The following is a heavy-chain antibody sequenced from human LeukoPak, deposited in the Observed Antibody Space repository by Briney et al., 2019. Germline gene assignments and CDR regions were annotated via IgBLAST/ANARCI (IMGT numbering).Heavy chain of an antibody. Sequence: GGSLRLSCAASGFTFSTYGMHWVRQAPGKGLEWVAVIWYDGSNKYYADSVKGRFTISRDNSKNTLYLQMNSLRAEDTAVYYCARSHYYGSGSPDFWIFDYWGQGTVVTVSS. J-gene: IGHJ4*02. CDR2: IWYDGSNK. V-gene: IGHV3-33*01. D-gene: IGHD3-10*01. CDR3: ARSHYYGSGSPDFWIFDY. CDR1: GFTFSTYG.